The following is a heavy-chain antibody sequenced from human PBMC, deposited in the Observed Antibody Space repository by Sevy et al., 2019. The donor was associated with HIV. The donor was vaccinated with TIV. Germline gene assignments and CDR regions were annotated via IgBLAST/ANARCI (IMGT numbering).Heavy chain of an antibody. CDR2: IRGGGDLI. V-gene: IGHV3-23*01. D-gene: IGHD6-19*01. J-gene: IGHJ3*02. CDR1: GFSFSTYA. CDR3: AKDGQFTSGCRAFEI. Sequence: GGSLRLSCAASGFSFSTYAMAWVRQAPGKGLEWVSGIRGGGDLIDYADSVKGRFTMSRDNSRNTLYLQINSLRAEDTALYYCAKDGQFTSGCRAFEIWGQGTMVTVSS.